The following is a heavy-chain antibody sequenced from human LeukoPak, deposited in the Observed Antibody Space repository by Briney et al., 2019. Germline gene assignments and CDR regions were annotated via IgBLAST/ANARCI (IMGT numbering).Heavy chain of an antibody. CDR1: GGSFSGYY. CDR2: IHPSGSP. Sequence: PSETLSLTCGVYGGSFSGYYWSWIRQPPGKGLEWIGEIHPSGSPNYNPSLKSRVTISVDTSKNQFPLKLSSVTAADTAVYYCARGYYDSSGYWLSYFDYWGQGTLVTVSS. J-gene: IGHJ4*02. CDR3: ARGYYDSSGYWLSYFDY. V-gene: IGHV4-34*01. D-gene: IGHD3-22*01.